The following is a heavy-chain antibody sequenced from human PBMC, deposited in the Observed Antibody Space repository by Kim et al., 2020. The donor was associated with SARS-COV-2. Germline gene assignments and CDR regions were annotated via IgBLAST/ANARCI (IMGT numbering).Heavy chain of an antibody. CDR1: GFTFSSYA. D-gene: IGHD2-15*01. CDR2: ISSSGGST. J-gene: IGHJ4*02. V-gene: IGHV3-23*01. CDR3: AKERRYCSGGACPPRIDY. Sequence: GGSLRLSCAASGFTFSSYAMSWVRQAPGKGLEWVSDISSSGGSTYYADSVRGRFTISRDNSKNTVYLQMSSLRADDTAVYYCAKERRYCSGGACPPRIDYWGQETLVTVSS.